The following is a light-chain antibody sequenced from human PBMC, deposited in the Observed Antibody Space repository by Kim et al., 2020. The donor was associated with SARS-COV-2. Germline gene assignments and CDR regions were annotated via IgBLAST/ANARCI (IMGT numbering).Light chain of an antibody. Sequence: QSALTQPASVSGSPGQSITISCTGTSNDVGGYDYVSWYQQHPGKAPKLMIYDVSDRPSGVSNRFSGSKSGSTASLTISGLQTEDEADYYCSSFTGSGTVFGGGTRLTVL. J-gene: IGLJ3*02. CDR3: SSFTGSGTV. CDR2: DVS. V-gene: IGLV2-14*03. CDR1: SNDVGGYDY.